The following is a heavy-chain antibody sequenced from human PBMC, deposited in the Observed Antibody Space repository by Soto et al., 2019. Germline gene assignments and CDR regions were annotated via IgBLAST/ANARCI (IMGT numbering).Heavy chain of an antibody. CDR1: GFTFSGFA. V-gene: IGHV3-23*01. J-gene: IGHJ1*01. D-gene: IGHD2-21*02. CDR3: ARAPMVVTPPSAL. Sequence: PGGSLRLSCAASGFTFSGFAMTWVRQGPGKGLEWVSTISGSGGRTYYADSVKGRFTISRDNAKNSLYLQMNSLRAEDTAVYYCARAPMVVTPPSALWGQGTLVTVSS. CDR2: ISGSGGRT.